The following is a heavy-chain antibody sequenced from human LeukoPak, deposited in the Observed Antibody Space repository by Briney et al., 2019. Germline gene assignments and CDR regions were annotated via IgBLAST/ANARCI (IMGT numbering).Heavy chain of an antibody. CDR2: LNRGRT. V-gene: IGHV3-23*01. J-gene: IGHJ4*02. D-gene: IGHD2-21*01. CDR3: VKEVPTYGYFDY. CDR1: GFTFSNYA. Sequence: GGSLRLSCVASGFTFSNYAMSWVRQAPGRGQEWIAALNRGRTFFQDSVRGRCTISRDNSKNTLYLQLNSLTGDDTAVYFCVKEVPTYGYFDYWGRGTLVTVSS.